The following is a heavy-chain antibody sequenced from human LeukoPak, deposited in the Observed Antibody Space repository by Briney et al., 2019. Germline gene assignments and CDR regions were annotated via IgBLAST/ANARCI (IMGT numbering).Heavy chain of an antibody. CDR3: ARGVLAAAGEYFYYMDV. CDR1: GYSISSGYY. J-gene: IGHJ6*03. CDR2: LYHSGST. V-gene: IGHV4-38-2*02. Sequence: SETLSLTCTVSGYSISSGYYWGWIRQPPGKGLEWIGSLYHSGSTYYNPSLKGRDTLSLDTSKNQFSLKLSSVTAADTAVYYCARGVLAAAGEYFYYMDVWGKGTTVTISS. D-gene: IGHD6-13*01.